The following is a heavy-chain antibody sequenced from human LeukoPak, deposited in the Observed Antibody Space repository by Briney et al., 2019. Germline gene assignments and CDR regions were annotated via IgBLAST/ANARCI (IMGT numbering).Heavy chain of an antibody. D-gene: IGHD3-22*01. J-gene: IGHJ3*02. CDR2: IYTSGST. CDR3: AREPYYYDSSGYYWPDAFDI. CDR1: GGSISSGSYY. V-gene: IGHV4-61*02. Sequence: SQTLYLTCNVSGGSISSGSYYWSWIRPPAGKGLEWVGRIYTSGSTNYNPSLNSRATISVDTSKTQSSLKLSSVTAADTAVYYCAREPYYYDSSGYYWPDAFDIWGQGTMVTVSS.